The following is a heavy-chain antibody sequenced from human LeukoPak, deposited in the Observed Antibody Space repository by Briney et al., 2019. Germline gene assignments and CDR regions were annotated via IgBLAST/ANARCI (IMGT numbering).Heavy chain of an antibody. CDR1: GFTFSSYG. D-gene: IGHD2-21*02. CDR2: IRYDGSNK. V-gene: IGHV3-30*02. CDR3: AKSDRYIVVVTAYDY. J-gene: IGHJ4*02. Sequence: PGGSLRLSCAASGFTFSSYGMHWVRQAPGKGLEWVAFIRYDGSNKYYADSVKGRFTISRDNSKNTLYLQMNSLRAEDTAVYYCAKSDRYIVVVTAYDYWGQGTLVTVSS.